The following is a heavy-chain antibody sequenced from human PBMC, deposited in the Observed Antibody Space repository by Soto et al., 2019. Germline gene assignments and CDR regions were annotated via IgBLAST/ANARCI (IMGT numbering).Heavy chain of an antibody. CDR3: ATYYYDSSGYERYWYFDL. CDR2: IIPIFGTA. D-gene: IGHD3-22*01. CDR1: GGTFSSYA. Sequence: QVQLVQSGAEVKKPGSSVKVSCKASGGTFSSYAISWVRQAPGQGLEWMGGIIPIFGTANYAQKFQGRVTITADESTSTAYMELSSLRSEDTAVYYCATYYYDSSGYERYWYFDLWGRGTLVTVSS. V-gene: IGHV1-69*12. J-gene: IGHJ2*01.